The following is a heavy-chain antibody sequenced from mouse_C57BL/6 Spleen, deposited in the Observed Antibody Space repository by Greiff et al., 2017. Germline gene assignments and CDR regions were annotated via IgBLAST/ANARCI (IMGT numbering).Heavy chain of an antibody. D-gene: IGHD2-4*01. Sequence: VQGVESGGGLVKPGGSLKLSCAASGFTFSDYGMHWVRQAPEKGLEWVAYISSGSSTIYYADTVKGRFTISRDNAKNTLFLQMTSLRSEDTAMYYCAKVGGLRPHYYAMDYWGQGTSVTVSS. CDR3: AKVGGLRPHYYAMDY. CDR1: GFTFSDYG. J-gene: IGHJ4*01. CDR2: ISSGSSTI. V-gene: IGHV5-17*01.